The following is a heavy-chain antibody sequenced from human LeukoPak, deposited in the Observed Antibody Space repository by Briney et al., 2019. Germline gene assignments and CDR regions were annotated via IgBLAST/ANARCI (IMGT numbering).Heavy chain of an antibody. Sequence: GGSLRLSCAASGFTFSSYWMSWVRQAPGKGLERVANIKQDGSEKYYVDSVKGRFTISRDNAKNSLYLQMNSLRAEDTAVYYCARVRWFGELSPLDFWGQGTLVTVSS. CDR3: ARVRWFGELSPLDF. CDR2: IKQDGSEK. CDR1: GFTFSSYW. V-gene: IGHV3-7*01. J-gene: IGHJ4*02. D-gene: IGHD3-10*01.